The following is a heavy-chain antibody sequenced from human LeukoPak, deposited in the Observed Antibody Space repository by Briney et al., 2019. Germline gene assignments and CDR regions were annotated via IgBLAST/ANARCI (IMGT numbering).Heavy chain of an antibody. Sequence: ASVKVSCKASGYIFTGYDMYWVRQAPGQGLEWMGWINPNSGGTKDAQKFQGRVTMTRDTSISTAYMELSRLGSDDTAVYYCATAYSSPEGVDYWGQGTLVTVSS. CDR1: GYIFTGYD. V-gene: IGHV1-2*02. CDR2: INPNSGGT. D-gene: IGHD6-13*01. CDR3: ATAYSSPEGVDY. J-gene: IGHJ4*02.